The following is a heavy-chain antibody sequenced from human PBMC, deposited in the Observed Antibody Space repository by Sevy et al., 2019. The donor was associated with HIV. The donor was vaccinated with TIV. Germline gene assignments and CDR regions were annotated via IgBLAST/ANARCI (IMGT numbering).Heavy chain of an antibody. CDR1: GLTFNSHA. CDR2: ISYDGVIK. Sequence: GGSLRLSCKASGLTFNSHAMHWVRQAPGKGLEWVALISYDGVIKYYAESVKGRFTISRDNSKNTLYLQMNSLRADDTAVYYCAREAGYSTGWSPGNYWGQGTLVTVSS. D-gene: IGHD6-19*01. CDR3: AREAGYSTGWSPGNY. V-gene: IGHV3-30*14. J-gene: IGHJ4*02.